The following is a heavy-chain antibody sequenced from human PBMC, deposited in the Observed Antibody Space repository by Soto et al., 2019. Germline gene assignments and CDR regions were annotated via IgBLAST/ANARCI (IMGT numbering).Heavy chain of an antibody. V-gene: IGHV4-59*01. J-gene: IGHJ4*02. CDR1: GGSISSYY. Sequence: TSETLCLTCTVSGGSISSYYWSWIRQPPGKGLEWIGYIYYSGSTNYNPSLKSRVTISVDTSKNQFSLKLSSVTAADTAVYYCARRWGGTFDYWGQGTLVTVSS. CDR2: IYYSGST. D-gene: IGHD2-21*01. CDR3: ARRWGGTFDY.